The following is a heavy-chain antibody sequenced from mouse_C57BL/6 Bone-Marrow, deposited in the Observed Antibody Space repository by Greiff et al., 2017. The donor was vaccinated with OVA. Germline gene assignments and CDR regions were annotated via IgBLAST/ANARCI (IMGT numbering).Heavy chain of an antibody. CDR2: IDPSDSET. V-gene: IGHV1-52*01. CDR1: GYTFTSYW. D-gene: IGHD1-1*01. CDR3: ARHYGSSYHFGY. Sequence: QVQLKQSGAELVRPGSSVKLSCKASGYTFTSYWMHWVKQRPIQGLEWIGNIDPSDSETHYNQKFKDKATLTVDKSSSTAYMQLSSLTSEDSAVYYCARHYGSSYHFGYWGQGTTLTVSS. J-gene: IGHJ2*01.